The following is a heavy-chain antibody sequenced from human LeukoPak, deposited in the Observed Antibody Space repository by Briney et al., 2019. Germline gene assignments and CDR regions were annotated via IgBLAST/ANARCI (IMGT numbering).Heavy chain of an antibody. CDR3: ASVSYFYGMVV. CDR2: IKQDGSEK. V-gene: IGHV3-7*01. D-gene: IGHD5/OR15-5a*01. Sequence: GGSLRLSCAAFAFTFSTYWMSWVRQAPGKGLEWLANIKQDGSEKYYVDSVKGRFTISRDNAKNSLYLQMNSLRAEDTAVYYCASVSYFYGMVVWGQGTTVTVSS. J-gene: IGHJ6*02. CDR1: AFTFSTYW.